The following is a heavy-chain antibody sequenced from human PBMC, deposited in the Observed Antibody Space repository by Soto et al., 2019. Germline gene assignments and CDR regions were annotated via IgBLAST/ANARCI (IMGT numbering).Heavy chain of an antibody. J-gene: IGHJ6*02. Sequence: ASVKVSCKASGGTFSSYAISWVRQAPGQGLEWMGGIIPIFGTANYAQKFQGRVTITADESTSTAYMELSSLRSEDTAVYYCASIVATTKYYYYGMDVWGQGTTVTVSS. CDR2: IIPIFGTA. CDR1: GGTFSSYA. D-gene: IGHD5-12*01. CDR3: ASIVATTKYYYYGMDV. V-gene: IGHV1-69*13.